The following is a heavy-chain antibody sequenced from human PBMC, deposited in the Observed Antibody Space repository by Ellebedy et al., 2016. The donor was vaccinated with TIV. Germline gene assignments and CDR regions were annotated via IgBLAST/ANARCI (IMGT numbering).Heavy chain of an antibody. V-gene: IGHV3-9*01. CDR2: ISWNSGSI. D-gene: IGHD2-2*01. J-gene: IGHJ4*02. CDR1: GFTFDDYA. CDR3: AKDLGYCSSTSCPGFDY. Sequence: GGSLRLXCAASGFTFDDYAMHWVRQAPGKGLEWVSGISWNSGSIGYADSVKGRFTISRDNAKNSLYLQMNSLRAEDTALYYCAKDLGYCSSTSCPGFDYWGQGTLVTVSS.